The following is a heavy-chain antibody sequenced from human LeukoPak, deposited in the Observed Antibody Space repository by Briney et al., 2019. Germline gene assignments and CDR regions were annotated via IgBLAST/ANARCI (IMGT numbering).Heavy chain of an antibody. Sequence: GGSLRLSCSASGFTFSSYGMHWVRQPPGKGLEYVSAITSTGASTYYADSVKGRFTISRDNSKNTLYLQMSSLRPDDTALYYCVKGERYSYSPPSDDWGQGALVSVSS. CDR3: VKGERYSYSPPSDD. D-gene: IGHD5-18*01. CDR2: ITSTGAST. J-gene: IGHJ4*02. V-gene: IGHV3-64D*06. CDR1: GFTFSSYG.